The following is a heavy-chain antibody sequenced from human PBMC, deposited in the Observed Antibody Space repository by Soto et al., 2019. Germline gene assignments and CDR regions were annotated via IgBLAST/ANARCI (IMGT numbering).Heavy chain of an antibody. D-gene: IGHD6-19*01. J-gene: IGHJ4*01. CDR3: ATGIKWLVRY. CDR1: GYTLTELS. CDR2: FDPEDAET. Sequence: GSVKVYYKVSGYTLTELSMHLVRQAPGKGLEWMGGFDPEDAETIYAQKFQGRVTMTEDTSTDTAYMELSSLRSEDTAVYYCATGIKWLVRYWGHGTMVTVSS. V-gene: IGHV1-24*01.